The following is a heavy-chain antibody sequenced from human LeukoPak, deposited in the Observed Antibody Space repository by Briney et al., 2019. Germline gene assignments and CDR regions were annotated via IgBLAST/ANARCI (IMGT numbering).Heavy chain of an antibody. Sequence: GGSLRLSCAASGFTFSSYGMHWVRQAPGKGLEWVAFIRYDGSNKYYADSVKGRFTISRDNSKNTLYLQMNSLRAEDTAVYYCAKDGGGSYYGIAFDIWGQGTMVTVSS. CDR1: GFTFSSYG. CDR2: IRYDGSNK. J-gene: IGHJ3*02. CDR3: AKDGGGSYYGIAFDI. V-gene: IGHV3-30*02. D-gene: IGHD1-26*01.